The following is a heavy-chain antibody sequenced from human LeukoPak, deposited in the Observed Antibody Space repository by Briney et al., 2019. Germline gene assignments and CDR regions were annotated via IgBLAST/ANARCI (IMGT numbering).Heavy chain of an antibody. J-gene: IGHJ4*02. Sequence: GGSLRLSCTASGFTIGDYAMSWVRQAPGKGLEWVGFIRSKAYGGTTEYAASVKGRFTISRDDSKSIAYLQMNSLKTEDTAVYYCTMSDSGGYYNPTDYWGQGTLVTVSS. D-gene: IGHD3-22*01. CDR1: GFTIGDYA. V-gene: IGHV3-49*04. CDR2: IRSKAYGGTT. CDR3: TMSDSGGYYNPTDY.